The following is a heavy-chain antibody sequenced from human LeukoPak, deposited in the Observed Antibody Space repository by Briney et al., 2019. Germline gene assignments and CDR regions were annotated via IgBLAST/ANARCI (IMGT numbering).Heavy chain of an antibody. J-gene: IGHJ4*02. D-gene: IGHD6-13*01. CDR2: IRRRAYGGAA. CDR1: GFSFDDFA. Sequence: GGSLRLSCTTSGFSFDDFAMSWVRQPAGKGLEWVGFIRRRAYGGAAEYAASVKGRFIISRDDSKGIAYLQMNSLKTENTPLYYCSSNGLVAFDYWGQGSRVIVSP. V-gene: IGHV3-49*04. CDR3: SSNGLVAFDY.